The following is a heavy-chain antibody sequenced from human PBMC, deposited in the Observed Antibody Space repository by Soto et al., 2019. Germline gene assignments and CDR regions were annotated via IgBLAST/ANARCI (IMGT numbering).Heavy chain of an antibody. CDR1: GYTFTSYY. CDR2: INPSGGST. Sequence: QVQLVQSGAEVKKPGASVKVSCKASGYTFTSYYMHWVRQAPGQGLEWMGIINPSGGSTRYAQKFQGRVTMTRDTSTRTVYMDLSSLRSEDTAVYYCARGLIYDSSGYYFDYWGQGTLVTVSS. D-gene: IGHD3-22*01. CDR3: ARGLIYDSSGYYFDY. J-gene: IGHJ4*02. V-gene: IGHV1-46*01.